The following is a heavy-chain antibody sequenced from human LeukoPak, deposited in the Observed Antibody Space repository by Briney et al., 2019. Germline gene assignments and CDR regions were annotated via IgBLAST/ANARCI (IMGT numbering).Heavy chain of an antibody. CDR2: ISGYNGYT. CDR3: ARGQTNRLLWVGELLSNINPFDY. V-gene: IGHV1-18*01. J-gene: IGHJ4*02. D-gene: IGHD3-10*01. CDR1: GYTFTTYG. Sequence: GASVKVSCKASGYTFTTYGISWVRQAPGQGLEWMGWISGYNGYTNYEQKFQDRVTMTTDTSTSTAYMELRSLRFDDTAVYYCARGQTNRLLWVGELLSNINPFDYWGQGTLVTVSS.